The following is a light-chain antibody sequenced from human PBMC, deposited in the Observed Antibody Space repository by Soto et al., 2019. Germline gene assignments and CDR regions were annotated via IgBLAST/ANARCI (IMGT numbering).Light chain of an antibody. CDR3: SSYTSSSTLCV. V-gene: IGLV2-14*01. J-gene: IGLJ1*01. Sequence: QSVLTQPASVSGSPGQSITISCTGSSSDVGGYNYVSWYQQHPGKAPKLIIYEVSNRPSGVSNRFSGSKSGTTASLTISGLQAEDEADYYCSSYTSSSTLCVFGTGTKVTVL. CDR1: SSDVGGYNY. CDR2: EVS.